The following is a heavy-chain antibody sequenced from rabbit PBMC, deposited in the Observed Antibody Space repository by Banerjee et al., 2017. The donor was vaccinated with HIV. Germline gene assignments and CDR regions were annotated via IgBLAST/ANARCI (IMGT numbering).Heavy chain of an antibody. Sequence: QEQLEESGGDLVKPEGSLTLTCTASGFSFSSRYWICWVRQAPGKGLEWIACIDAGSSGSTYYASWAKGRFTISKTSSTTVTLQMTSLTAADMATYFCARGPGSSRYFNLWGPGTLVTVS. CDR1: GFSFSSRYW. J-gene: IGHJ4*01. CDR2: IDAGSSGST. CDR3: ARGPGSSRYFNL. V-gene: IGHV1S45*01. D-gene: IGHD8-1*01.